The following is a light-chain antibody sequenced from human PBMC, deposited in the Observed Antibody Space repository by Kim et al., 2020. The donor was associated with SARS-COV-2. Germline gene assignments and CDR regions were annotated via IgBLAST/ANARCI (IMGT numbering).Light chain of an antibody. CDR1: QSISSY. J-gene: IGKJ1*01. Sequence: LCPGESATLSSGARQSISSYLAGYKQKPGQAPRVLIYDTTNRATGIPARFSGSGSGTDFTLTISSLEPEDFAVYYCQQRSNWRWTFGQGTKVEIK. CDR3: QQRSNWRWT. CDR2: DTT. V-gene: IGKV3-11*01.